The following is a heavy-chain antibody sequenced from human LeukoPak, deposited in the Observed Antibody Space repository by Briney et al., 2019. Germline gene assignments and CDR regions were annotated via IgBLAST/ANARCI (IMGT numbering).Heavy chain of an antibody. V-gene: IGHV1-2*02. D-gene: IGHD3-22*01. Sequence: GASVKVSCKASGYTFTSYGISWVRQAPGQGLEWMGWINPNSGGTNYAQKFQGRVTMTRDTSISTAYMELSRLRSDDTAVYYCARDSPPDYYDSSGEDYWGQGTLVTVSS. CDR1: GYTFTSYG. CDR2: INPNSGGT. CDR3: ARDSPPDYYDSSGEDY. J-gene: IGHJ4*02.